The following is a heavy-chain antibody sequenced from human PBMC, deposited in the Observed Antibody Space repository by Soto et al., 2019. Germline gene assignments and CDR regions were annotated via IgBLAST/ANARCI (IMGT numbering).Heavy chain of an antibody. CDR2: IKQDGSEK. CDR3: ARIWGYDFWSGYYYYGMDV. J-gene: IGHJ6*02. CDR1: GFTFSSYW. Sequence: GGSLRLSCAASGFTFSSYWMSWVRQAPGKGLEWVANIKQDGSEKYYVDSVKGRFTISRDNAKNSLYLQMNSLRAEDTAVYYCARIWGYDFWSGYYYYGMDVWGQGTTVTVSS. D-gene: IGHD3-3*01. V-gene: IGHV3-7*01.